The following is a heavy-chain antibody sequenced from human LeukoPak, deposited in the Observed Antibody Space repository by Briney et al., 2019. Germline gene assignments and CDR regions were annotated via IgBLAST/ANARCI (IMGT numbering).Heavy chain of an antibody. V-gene: IGHV3-30*02. Sequence: GGSLRLSCAASGFTFSSYGMHWVRQAPGKGLEWVAFIRYDGSNKYYADSVKGRFTISRDNANNSLYLQMNSLRAEDTAVYYCARGSYSSSALLDPWGQGTLVTVSS. CDR2: IRYDGSNK. CDR1: GFTFSSYG. CDR3: ARGSYSSSALLDP. D-gene: IGHD6-6*01. J-gene: IGHJ5*02.